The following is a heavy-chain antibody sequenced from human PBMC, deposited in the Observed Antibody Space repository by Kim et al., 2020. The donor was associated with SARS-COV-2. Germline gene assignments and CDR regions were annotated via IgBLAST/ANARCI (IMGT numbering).Heavy chain of an antibody. CDR3: ARGFGSNWSLGP. Sequence: TYYADSVNGRYTISRDNSKNTLYLQMNSLSAEDTAVYYCARGFGSNWSLGPGGQGTLVTVSS. D-gene: IGHD6-13*01. V-gene: IGHV3-66*01. J-gene: IGHJ5*02. CDR2: T.